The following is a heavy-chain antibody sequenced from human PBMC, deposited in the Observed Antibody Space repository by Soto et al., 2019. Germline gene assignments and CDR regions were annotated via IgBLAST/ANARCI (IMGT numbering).Heavy chain of an antibody. D-gene: IGHD2-15*01. CDR2: ISGSGGST. J-gene: IGHJ6*02. CDR3: ANAGVRCSGGSCYSYYYYGMDV. CDR1: GFTPSRYA. Sequence: GESLKISCAGSGFTPSRYAMSWVRQAPGKGLGWVSGISGSGGSTYYPDYVKGRFTIARDNSKNKLSLQMSSLSAEDTAEYYWANAGVRCSGGSCYSYYYYGMDVWGQGTTVTVSS. V-gene: IGHV3-23*01.